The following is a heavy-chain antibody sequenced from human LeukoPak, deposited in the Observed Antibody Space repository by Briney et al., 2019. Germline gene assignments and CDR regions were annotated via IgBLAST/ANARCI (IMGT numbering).Heavy chain of an antibody. V-gene: IGHV4-38-2*01. D-gene: IGHD1-26*01. CDR1: GYSISSGYY. J-gene: IGHJ5*02. CDR3: ASTSGSYYYWFDP. Sequence: PSETLSLTCAVSGYSISSGYYWGWIRQPPGKGLEWIGSIYHSGSTYYNPALKSRVTISVATSKNPFSLKLSSVTAADTAVYYCASTSGSYYYWFDPWGQGTLVTVSS. CDR2: IYHSGST.